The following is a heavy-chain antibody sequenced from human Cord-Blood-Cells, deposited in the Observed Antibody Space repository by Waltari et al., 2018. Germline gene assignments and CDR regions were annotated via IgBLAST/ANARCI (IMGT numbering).Heavy chain of an antibody. CDR1: GGSISSGGYY. V-gene: IGHV4-31*03. CDR3: ARDIAAADDDAFDI. J-gene: IGHJ3*02. D-gene: IGHD6-13*01. CDR2: IYYSGRT. Sequence: QVQLQESGPGLVKPSQTLSLTCTVSGGSISSGGYYWSWIRQHPGRGLEWIGYIYYSGRTDYNPALKSRVTISVDTSKNQFSLKLGSVTAADTAVYYCARDIAAADDDAFDIGGQGTMVTVSS.